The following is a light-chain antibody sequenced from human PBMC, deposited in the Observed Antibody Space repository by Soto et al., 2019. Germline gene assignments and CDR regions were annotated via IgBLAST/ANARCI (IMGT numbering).Light chain of an antibody. CDR3: QQYGSSPPYT. Sequence: EIVLTQSPGTLSLSPGERATLSSRASQSVSSSYLAWYQQKPGQAPRLLIYGAYSRATGIPDRFSGSGSGTDFTLTISRLEPEDFAVYYCQQYGSSPPYTFGQGTKLEIK. CDR1: QSVSSSY. J-gene: IGKJ2*01. CDR2: GAY. V-gene: IGKV3-20*01.